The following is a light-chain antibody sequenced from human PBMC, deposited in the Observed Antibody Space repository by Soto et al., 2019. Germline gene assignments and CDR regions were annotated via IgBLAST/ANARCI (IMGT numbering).Light chain of an antibody. J-gene: IGKJ1*01. Sequence: EIVLTQSPGTLSLSPGERATLSCRASQSVSISYLAWYQQKPGQAPRLLIYGASSRATGIPDRFSGSGSGTDFTLTISRLEPEDFAVYYCHQYASSPRTFGQGTKVEIK. CDR1: QSVSISY. V-gene: IGKV3-20*01. CDR3: HQYASSPRT. CDR2: GAS.